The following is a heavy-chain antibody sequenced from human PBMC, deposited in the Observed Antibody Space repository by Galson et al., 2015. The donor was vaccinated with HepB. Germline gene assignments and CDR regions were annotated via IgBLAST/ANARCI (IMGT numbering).Heavy chain of an antibody. Sequence: TLSLTCTVSGGSISSGGYYWSWIRQHPGKGLAWIGYIYYSGSTYYNPSLKSRVTISVDTSKNQFSLKLSSVTAADTAVYYCARGGGQLVQDFDYWGQGTLVTVSS. V-gene: IGHV4-31*03. J-gene: IGHJ4*02. D-gene: IGHD6-13*01. CDR3: ARGGGQLVQDFDY. CDR2: IYYSGST. CDR1: GGSISSGGYY.